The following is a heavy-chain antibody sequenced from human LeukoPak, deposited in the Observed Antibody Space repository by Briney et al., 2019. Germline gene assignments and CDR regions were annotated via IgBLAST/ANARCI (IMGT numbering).Heavy chain of an antibody. CDR2: INSDGSST. V-gene: IGHV3-74*01. Sequence: PGGSLRLSCAASGFTFSSYWMHWVRQAPGKGLVWVSRINSDGSSTSYADSVKGRFTISRDNSKNTVHLQMNSLRAEDTALYYCVKGSNTYSSTSYWHFDLWGRGTLVTVSS. J-gene: IGHJ2*01. CDR1: GFTFSSYW. D-gene: IGHD6-13*01. CDR3: VKGSNTYSSTSYWHFDL.